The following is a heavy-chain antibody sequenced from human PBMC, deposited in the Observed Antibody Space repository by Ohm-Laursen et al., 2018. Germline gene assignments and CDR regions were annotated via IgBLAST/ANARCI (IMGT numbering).Heavy chain of an antibody. V-gene: IGHV3-66*01. D-gene: IGHD1-26*01. CDR2: IYTGGST. CDR3: ARKGVLGATADY. Sequence: SLRLSCAASGFIVSNNYMSWVRQAPGKGLEWVSVIYTGGSTYNADSVKGRFTISRDNSKNTLYLQMNSLRAEDTAVYYCARKGVLGATADYWGQGTLVTVSS. J-gene: IGHJ4*02. CDR1: GFIVSNNY.